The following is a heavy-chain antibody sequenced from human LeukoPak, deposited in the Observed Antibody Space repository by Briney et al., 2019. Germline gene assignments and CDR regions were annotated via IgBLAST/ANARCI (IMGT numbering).Heavy chain of an antibody. J-gene: IGHJ2*01. CDR2: IYWDDDK. CDR3: AHKLTGVQYFDL. CDR1: GLSFSSSGVG. Sequence: SGPTLVNPTQTLTLTCTCAGLSFSSSGVGVGWIRQPPGKALEWLALIYWDDDKRYNPSLNSRLTITKDTSKNQVVLTMTNMDPVDTATYYCAHKLTGVQYFDLWGRGALVTVSS. V-gene: IGHV2-5*02. D-gene: IGHD1-14*01.